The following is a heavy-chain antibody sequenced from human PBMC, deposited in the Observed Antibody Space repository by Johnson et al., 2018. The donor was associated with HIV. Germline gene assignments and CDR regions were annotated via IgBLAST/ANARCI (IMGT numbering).Heavy chain of an antibody. Sequence: HVQLVESGGGLVKPGGSQRLSCAASGFTFSDYYMSWIRQAPGKGLEWVSYISSSGSTIYYADSVKGRFTISRDNAKNSLYLQMNSLRAEETAVYYCARDITPHKEGDAFDIWCQGTMVTVSS. CDR2: ISSSGSTI. CDR3: ARDITPHKEGDAFDI. J-gene: IGHJ3*02. D-gene: IGHD1-14*01. CDR1: GFTFSDYY. V-gene: IGHV3-11*04.